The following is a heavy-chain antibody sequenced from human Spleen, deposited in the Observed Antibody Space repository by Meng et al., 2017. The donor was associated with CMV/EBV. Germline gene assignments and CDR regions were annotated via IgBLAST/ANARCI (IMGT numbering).Heavy chain of an antibody. J-gene: IGHJ5*02. Sequence: SETLSLTCTVSGGSINSGGYYWSWIRQHPGKGLEWIGYIYYSGSTYYNPSLKSRVTISVDTSKNHFSLKLSSVTAADTAVYYCARGPRGYSYEKDWFDPWGQGTLVTVSS. D-gene: IGHD5-18*01. CDR2: IYYSGST. CDR1: GGSINSGGYY. CDR3: ARGPRGYSYEKDWFDP. V-gene: IGHV4-31*03.